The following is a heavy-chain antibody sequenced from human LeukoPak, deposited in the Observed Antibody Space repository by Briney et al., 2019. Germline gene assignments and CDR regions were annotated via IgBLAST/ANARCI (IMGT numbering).Heavy chain of an antibody. V-gene: IGHV3-7*01. D-gene: IGHD3-10*01. J-gene: IGHJ4*02. Sequence: GGSLRLSCAASGFTFSSYWMSWVRQAPGKGLEWVANIKQDGSEKYYVDSVKGRFTISRDNAKNSLYLQMNSLRAEDTAVYYCARVSLTIVRAIDYWGQGTLVTVSS. CDR2: IKQDGSEK. CDR3: ARVSLTIVRAIDY. CDR1: GFTFSSYW.